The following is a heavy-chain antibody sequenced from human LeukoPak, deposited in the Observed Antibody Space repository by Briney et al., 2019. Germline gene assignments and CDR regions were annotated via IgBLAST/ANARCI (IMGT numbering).Heavy chain of an antibody. CDR1: GFTFSTYS. CDR3: ARDGHRDSNNK. V-gene: IGHV3-30*03. CDR2: ISADGRIQ. Sequence: GGSLRLSCAVSGFTFSTYSIHWVRQAPGKGLEWVTVISADGRIQYYSDSVKGRFTISRDNSKNTLYLQMNSLRAEDTAVYYCARDGHRDSNNKWGQGTLVTVSS. D-gene: IGHD4-11*01. J-gene: IGHJ4*02.